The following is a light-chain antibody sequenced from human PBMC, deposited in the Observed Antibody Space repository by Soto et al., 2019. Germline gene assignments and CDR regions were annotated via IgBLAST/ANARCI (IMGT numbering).Light chain of an antibody. Sequence: QSVLTQPPSVSAAPGQRVTISCAGSISNVGNYYVSWYQQIPGTAPKLLIFDTNKRPSGIPDRFSGSKSGTSAALGITGLQTGDEADYYCGTWDSLLSAAVFGGGTKRTV. CDR1: ISNVGNYY. J-gene: IGLJ2*01. CDR2: DTN. V-gene: IGLV1-51*01. CDR3: GTWDSLLSAAV.